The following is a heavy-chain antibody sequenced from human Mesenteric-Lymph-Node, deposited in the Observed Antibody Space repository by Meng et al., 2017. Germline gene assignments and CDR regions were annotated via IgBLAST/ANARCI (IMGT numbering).Heavy chain of an antibody. V-gene: IGHV3-74*02. CDR1: VFTFSDYY. D-gene: IGHD1-1*01. J-gene: IGHJ1*01. CDR2: INPDGSNP. Sequence: VRLVESGGGLVRPGGSLRLSFAVSVFTFSDYYMRWIRQAPGKGLVWVSRINPDGSNPTYADSVKGRFTISRDNAKNTVYLQMNSLGAEDMAVYYCTNDRLNHWGQGALVTVSS. CDR3: TNDRLNH.